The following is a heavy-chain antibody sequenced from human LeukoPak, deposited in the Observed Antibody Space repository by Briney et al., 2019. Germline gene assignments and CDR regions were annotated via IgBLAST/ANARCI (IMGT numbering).Heavy chain of an antibody. V-gene: IGHV1-18*01. CDR1: GYTFTSYG. CDR2: ISAYNGNT. J-gene: IGHJ5*02. D-gene: IGHD3-10*01. Sequence: ASVKVSCKASGYTFTSYGISWVRQAPGQGLEWMGWISAYNGNTHYAHKLQGRVTMTTDTSTSTAYMELRSLRSDDTAVYYCARGVGTTGDYYGSGSYHRVITNWFDPWGQGTLVTVSS. CDR3: ARGVGTTGDYYGSGSYHRVITNWFDP.